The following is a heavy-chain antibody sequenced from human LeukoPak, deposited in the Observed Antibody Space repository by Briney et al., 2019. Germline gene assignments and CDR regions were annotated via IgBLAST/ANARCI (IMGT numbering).Heavy chain of an antibody. CDR1: GFTFSIYG. Sequence: PGRSLRLSCAASGFTFSIYGMHWVRQAPGKGLEWVAVIWYDGSNKYYADSVKGRFTISRDNSKNTLYLQMNSLRAEDTAVYYCARVRTDYYDSSGYYDFDYWGQGTLVTVSS. CDR3: ARVRTDYYDSSGYYDFDY. V-gene: IGHV3-33*01. J-gene: IGHJ4*02. D-gene: IGHD3-22*01. CDR2: IWYDGSNK.